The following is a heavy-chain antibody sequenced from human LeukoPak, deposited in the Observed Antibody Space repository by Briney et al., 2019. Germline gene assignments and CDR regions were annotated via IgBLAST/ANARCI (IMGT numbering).Heavy chain of an antibody. J-gene: IGHJ4*02. Sequence: GRSLRLSCAASGFTFDDYAMHWVRQAPGKGLEWVSGISWNSGSIGYADSVKGRFTISRDNAKNSLHLQMNSLRAEDTALYYCAKGELLWFGELAFWGQGTLVTVSS. CDR1: GFTFDDYA. D-gene: IGHD3-10*01. CDR2: ISWNSGSI. V-gene: IGHV3-9*01. CDR3: AKGELLWFGELAF.